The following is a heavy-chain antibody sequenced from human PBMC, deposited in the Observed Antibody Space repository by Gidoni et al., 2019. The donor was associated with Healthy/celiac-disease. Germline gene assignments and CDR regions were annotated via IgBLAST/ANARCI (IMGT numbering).Heavy chain of an antibody. CDR3: ARRDWGLALDAFDI. V-gene: IGHV4-39*01. CDR1: GCSISSSSYY. CDR2: IYYSGST. D-gene: IGHD7-27*01. Sequence: QLQLQESGTGLVKPSETLSLTCTVSGCSISSSSYYLGWIRQPPGKWLEWIGIIYYSGSTYYNPFLKSRVTISVDTSKNQFSLKLSSVTAADTAVYYCARRDWGLALDAFDIWGQGTMVTVSS. J-gene: IGHJ3*02.